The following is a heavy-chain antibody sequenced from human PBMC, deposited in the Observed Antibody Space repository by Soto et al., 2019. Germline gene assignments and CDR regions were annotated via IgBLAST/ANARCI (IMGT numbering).Heavy chain of an antibody. J-gene: IGHJ4*02. CDR2: IYSAGST. CDR1: GFTVSSNY. Sequence: EVQLVESGGNLVQPGGSLRLSCAASGFTVSSNYMSWVRQAPGKGLEWVSVIYSAGSTYYADSVKGRFTISRDNSNNTLYLQMNSLRAEDTAVYYCARALYSGSDSVPGADYWGQGTLVTVSS. V-gene: IGHV3-66*01. D-gene: IGHD1-26*01. CDR3: ARALYSGSDSVPGADY.